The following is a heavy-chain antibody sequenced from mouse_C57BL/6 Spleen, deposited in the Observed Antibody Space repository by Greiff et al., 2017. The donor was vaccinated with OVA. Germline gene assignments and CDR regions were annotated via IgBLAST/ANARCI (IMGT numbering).Heavy chain of an antibody. Sequence: EVQLVESGGGLVKPGGSLKLSCAASGFTFSSYAMSWVRQTPEKRLEWVATISDGGSYTYYPDNVKGRFTISRDNAKNNLYLQMSHLKSEDTAMYYCARDPITTVVYWYFDVWGTGTTVTVSS. CDR3: ARDPITTVVYWYFDV. CDR2: ISDGGSYT. V-gene: IGHV5-4*01. D-gene: IGHD1-1*01. J-gene: IGHJ1*03. CDR1: GFTFSSYA.